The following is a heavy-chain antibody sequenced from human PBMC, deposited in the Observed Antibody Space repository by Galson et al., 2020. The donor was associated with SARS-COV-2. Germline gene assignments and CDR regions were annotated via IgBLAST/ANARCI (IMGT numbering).Heavy chain of an antibody. D-gene: IGHD1-1*01. CDR3: AILTWHTENWPYFDS. Sequence: GGSLRLSCVASGFTFSTSAMTCVRQAPGKGLESVSPTSGSGGDTLYADSVRGRFAISSDNARNTLYLQMSSLRAEDTAVYYCAILTWHTENWPYFDSWGQGTLVTVSS. CDR2: TSGSGGDT. J-gene: IGHJ4*02. CDR1: GFTFSTSA. V-gene: IGHV3-23*01.